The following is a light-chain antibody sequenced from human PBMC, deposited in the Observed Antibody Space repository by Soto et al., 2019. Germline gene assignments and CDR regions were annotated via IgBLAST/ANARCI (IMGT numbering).Light chain of an antibody. Sequence: EITLTQSPGTLSVSPGESATLSCRASQNVLSNLAWYQHKPGQAPSLLIYGASTRATDIPARFSGSGSGTQFTLTIRSLQSADFALYYCQQYISSPRTFGQGTRLEI. V-gene: IGKV3-15*01. CDR2: GAS. CDR1: QNVLSN. CDR3: QQYISSPRT. J-gene: IGKJ1*01.